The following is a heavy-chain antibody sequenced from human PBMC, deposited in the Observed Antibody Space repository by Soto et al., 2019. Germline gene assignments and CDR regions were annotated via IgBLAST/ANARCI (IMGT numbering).Heavy chain of an antibody. V-gene: IGHV2-5*02. Sequence: QITLKESGPTLVKPTQTLTLTCTFTGFSLSTSAVGVVWIRQPPGKALEWLALIYWDDYQRYSPSLKSRLSITQVTSKNQVVVTMVQLDPVDTATCYFAHSVVNYYLWSDSINPDAFDIWGQGTMVTVSS. D-gene: IGHD3-3*01. CDR3: AHSVVNYYLWSDSINPDAFDI. CDR1: GFSLSTSAVG. J-gene: IGHJ3*02. CDR2: IYWDDYQ.